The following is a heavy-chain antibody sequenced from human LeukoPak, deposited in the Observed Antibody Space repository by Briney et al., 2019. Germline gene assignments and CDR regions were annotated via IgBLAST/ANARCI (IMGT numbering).Heavy chain of an antibody. CDR1: DFTFISYG. Sequence: PGRSLRLSCAASDFTFISYGMYWVRQAPGKGLEWVAVISYDGSNKYYADSVKGRFTISRDNAKNSLYLQMNSLRAEDTALYYCARGLMGGYPHFDYWGQGTLVTVSS. CDR2: ISYDGSNK. CDR3: ARGLMGGYPHFDY. D-gene: IGHD2-8*01. J-gene: IGHJ4*02. V-gene: IGHV3-30*03.